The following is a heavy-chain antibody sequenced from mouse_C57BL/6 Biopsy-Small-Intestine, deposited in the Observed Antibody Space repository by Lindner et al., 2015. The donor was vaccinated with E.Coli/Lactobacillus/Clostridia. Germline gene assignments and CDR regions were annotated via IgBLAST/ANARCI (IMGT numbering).Heavy chain of an antibody. CDR3: ARSAYGNYGYFDV. CDR2: IYPGDGNT. J-gene: IGHJ1*03. CDR1: GYAFSSSW. V-gene: IGHV1-82*01. Sequence: VQLQESGPEVVKPGASVKISCKASGYAFSSSWMNWVKQRPGKGLEWIGRIYPGDGNTNYNGKFKGKASLTADKSSNTAYMQLSSLTSEDSAVYFCARSAYGNYGYFDVWGTGTTVTVSS. D-gene: IGHD2-1*01.